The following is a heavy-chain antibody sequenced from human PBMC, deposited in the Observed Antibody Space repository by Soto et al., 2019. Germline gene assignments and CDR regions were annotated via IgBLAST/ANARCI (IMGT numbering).Heavy chain of an antibody. V-gene: IGHV4-59*08. CDR2: ISYSGDT. CDR3: ATYGDRDAFDI. Sequence: QVQLQESGPGLVKPSETLSLTCTVSGGSISSYYWSWIRQPPGKGLEWIGYISYSGDTNYNPSLKSRVNISVDPSKNQFSLKLSSVTAADTAVYYCATYGDRDAFDIWGQGTMVTVSS. CDR1: GGSISSYY. J-gene: IGHJ3*02. D-gene: IGHD4-17*01.